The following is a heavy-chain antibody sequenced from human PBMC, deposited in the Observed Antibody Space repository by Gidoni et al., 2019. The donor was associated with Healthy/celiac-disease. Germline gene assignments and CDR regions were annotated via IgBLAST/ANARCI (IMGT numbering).Heavy chain of an antibody. Sequence: QVQLVESGGGVVQPGRSLRLSCAASGFTFSSYGMHWVRQAPGKGLEWVAVISYDGSNKYYADSVKGRFTISRDNSKNTLYLQMNSLRAEDTAVYYCAKSHGTYYYYGMDVWGQGTTVTVSS. CDR1: GFTFSSYG. CDR3: AKSHGTYYYYGMDV. V-gene: IGHV3-30*18. CDR2: ISYDGSNK. J-gene: IGHJ6*02.